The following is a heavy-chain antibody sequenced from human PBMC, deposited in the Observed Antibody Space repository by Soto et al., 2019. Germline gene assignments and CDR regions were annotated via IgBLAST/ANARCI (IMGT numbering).Heavy chain of an antibody. CDR1: GFIFSNSG. D-gene: IGHD4-17*01. CDR3: AKDPTTVTTESGYYYMDV. J-gene: IGHJ6*03. Sequence: GGSLRLSCIASGFIFSNSGMHWVREAPGKGLEWVAGISYDGSNEYYADSVKGRFTISRDGSKNTLYLQMNSLRTEDTAVYYCAKDPTTVTTESGYYYMDVWGKGTTVTVSS. CDR2: ISYDGSNE. V-gene: IGHV3-30*18.